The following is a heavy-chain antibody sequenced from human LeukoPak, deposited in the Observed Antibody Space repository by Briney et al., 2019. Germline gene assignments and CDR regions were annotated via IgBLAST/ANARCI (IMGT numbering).Heavy chain of an antibody. V-gene: IGHV3-11*06. J-gene: IGHJ5*02. CDR3: ARDLRSGNWFDP. Sequence: GGSLRLSCAASGFTFSDYYMSWIRQAPGKGLEWVSYISSSSSYTNYADSVKGRFTISRDNAKNSLYLQMNSLGAEDTAVYYCARDLRSGNWFDPWGQGTLVTVSS. D-gene: IGHD5/OR15-5a*01. CDR1: GFTFSDYY. CDR2: ISSSSSYT.